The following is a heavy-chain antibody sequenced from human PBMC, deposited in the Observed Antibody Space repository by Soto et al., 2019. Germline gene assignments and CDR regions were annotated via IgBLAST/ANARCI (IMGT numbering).Heavy chain of an antibody. D-gene: IGHD2-21*01. CDR1: GFTFSSYG. CDR2: ISYDGSNK. V-gene: IGHV3-30*18. J-gene: IGHJ6*02. CDR3: AEDVVVGGTPGLGEYDYYCGMDV. Sequence: PGGSRRLSCPASGFTFSSYGMHWVSQAPGKGLEWVAVISYDGSNKYYADSVKGRFTISRDNSKNTLYLQMNSLRAEDTAVYYCAEDVVVGGTPGLGEYDYYCGMDVWGQGTTVTVSS.